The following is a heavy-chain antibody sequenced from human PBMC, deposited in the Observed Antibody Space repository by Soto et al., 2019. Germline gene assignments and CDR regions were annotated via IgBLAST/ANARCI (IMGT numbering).Heavy chain of an antibody. D-gene: IGHD2-2*01. CDR3: AKGRRTTCYASLDC. CDR2: IIPILGIA. J-gene: IGHJ4*02. CDR1: GGTFSSYT. Sequence: SVKVSCKASGGTFSSYTISWVRQAPGQGLEWMGRIIPILGIANSVKGRFTISRDSSKNTLYLQMNSLRAEDTAVYFCAKGRRTTCYASLDCWGKGTLVTVSS. V-gene: IGHV1-69*02.